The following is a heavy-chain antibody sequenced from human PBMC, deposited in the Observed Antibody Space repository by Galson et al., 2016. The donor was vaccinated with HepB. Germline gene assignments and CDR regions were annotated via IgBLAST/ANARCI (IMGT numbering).Heavy chain of an antibody. CDR2: IRGSGGDT. J-gene: IGHJ6*03. CDR1: GFTFSSYS. V-gene: IGHV3-23*01. CDR3: AKGQGEDYYYMGV. Sequence: SLRLSCAASGFTFSSYSMTWVRQAPGKGLEWVSSIRGSGGDTYYADSVKGRFTISRDKSRNTLYLQMNSLRAEDTAIYYCAKGQGEDYYYMGVWGKGTTVTVSS.